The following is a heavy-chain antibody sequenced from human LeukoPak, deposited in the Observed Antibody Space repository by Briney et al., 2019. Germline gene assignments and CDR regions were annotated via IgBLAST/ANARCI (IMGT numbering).Heavy chain of an antibody. D-gene: IGHD3-22*01. CDR3: ARDYYDSSGREKRNFDY. CDR1: GFTFSSYA. V-gene: IGHV3-23*01. J-gene: IGHJ4*02. CDR2: ISGSGGST. Sequence: GGSLRLSCAVSGFTFSSYAMSWVRQAPGKGLEWVSDISGSGGSTYYADSVKGRFTISRDNSKNTLYVQMNSLRAEDTAVYYCARDYYDSSGREKRNFDYWGQGTLVTVSS.